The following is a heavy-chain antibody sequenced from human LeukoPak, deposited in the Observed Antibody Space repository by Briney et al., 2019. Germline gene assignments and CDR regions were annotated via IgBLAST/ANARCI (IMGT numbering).Heavy chain of an antibody. J-gene: IGHJ4*02. CDR3: ARDSKKHSHDY. V-gene: IGHV3-72*01. Sequence: GGSLRLSCDASGFTFSDYHMDWVRQAPGKGLEWVGRSRDKGQSHTTEYAASVRGRFTISRDDSKNSLSLQLNSLKTEDTAVYYCARDSKKHSHDYWDQGILVTVSS. D-gene: IGHD2/OR15-2a*01. CDR2: SRDKGQSHTT. CDR1: GFTFSDYH.